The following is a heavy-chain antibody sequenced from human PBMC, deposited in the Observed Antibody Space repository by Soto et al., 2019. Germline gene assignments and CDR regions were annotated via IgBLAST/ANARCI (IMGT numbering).Heavy chain of an antibody. CDR1: GGSISSGGYY. D-gene: IGHD2-2*01. J-gene: IGHJ6*02. V-gene: IGHV4-30-4*08. Sequence: SETLSLTCTVSGGSISSGGYYWSWIRQHPGKGLEWIGYIYYSGSTYYNPSLKSRVTISVDTSKNQFSLKLSSVTAADTAVYYCARDIVLVPFFFGYYGMDVWGQGTTVTAP. CDR2: IYYSGST. CDR3: ARDIVLVPFFFGYYGMDV.